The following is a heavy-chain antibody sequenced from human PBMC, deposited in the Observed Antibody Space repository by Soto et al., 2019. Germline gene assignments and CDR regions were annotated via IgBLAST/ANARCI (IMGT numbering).Heavy chain of an antibody. CDR3: ARGSSGWSAVDY. V-gene: IGHV1-69*02. CDR1: GGTFSSYT. CDR2: IIPILGIA. J-gene: IGHJ4*02. Sequence: VQLVQSGAEVKKPGSSVKVSCKASGGTFSSYTISWVRQAPGQGLEWMGRIIPILGIANYAQKFQGRVTITADKSTSTAYMELSSLRSEDTAVYYCARGSSGWSAVDYWGQGTLVTVSS. D-gene: IGHD6-19*01.